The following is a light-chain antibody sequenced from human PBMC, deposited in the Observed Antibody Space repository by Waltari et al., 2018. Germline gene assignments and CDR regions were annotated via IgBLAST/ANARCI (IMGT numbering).Light chain of an antibody. Sequence: QSVLTQPPSASGTPGQRVLISRSGSSSNLGSNYVYWYQQIPGTAPKLLIYKNDQRPSGVPARFSGSKSGTSASLAISGLRSEDEADYFCASWDGSLSGRVFGGGTKLTVL. CDR2: KND. CDR3: ASWDGSLSGRV. V-gene: IGLV1-47*01. CDR1: SSNLGSNY. J-gene: IGLJ3*02.